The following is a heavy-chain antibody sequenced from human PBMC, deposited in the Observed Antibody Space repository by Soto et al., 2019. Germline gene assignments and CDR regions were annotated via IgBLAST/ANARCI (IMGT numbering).Heavy chain of an antibody. CDR1: GFTFNNYA. J-gene: IGHJ4*02. D-gene: IGHD3-16*01. Sequence: QVQLVESGGGVVQPGRSLRLSCAASGFTFNNYAMHWVRQAPGKGLEWMAVIRDDGINTYYADSVKGRFTISRDNSKNTLYLQMNSLRPEDTAVYFCARGMITFGGYWGQGTLVTVSS. CDR2: IRDDGINT. V-gene: IGHV3-30-3*01. CDR3: ARGMITFGGY.